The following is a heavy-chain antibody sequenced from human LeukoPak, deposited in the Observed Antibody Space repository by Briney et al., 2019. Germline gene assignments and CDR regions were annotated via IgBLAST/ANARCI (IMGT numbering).Heavy chain of an antibody. D-gene: IGHD3-10*01. Sequence: SETLSLTCTVSGGSISSYYWSWIRQPPGKGLEWIGYIYYSGSTNYNPSLKSRVTISVDTSKNQFSLKLSSVTAEDTAVYYCATGLGNAWFGELRYNWFDPWGQGTLVTVSS. V-gene: IGHV4-59*01. J-gene: IGHJ5*02. CDR3: ATGLGNAWFGELRYNWFDP. CDR1: GGSISSYY. CDR2: IYYSGST.